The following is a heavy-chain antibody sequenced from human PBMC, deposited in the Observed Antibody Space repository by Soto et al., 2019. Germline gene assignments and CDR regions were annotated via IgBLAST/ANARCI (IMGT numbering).Heavy chain of an antibody. Sequence: QVQLVESGGGVVQPGRSLRLSCAASGFTFSSYAMHWVRQAPGKGLEWVAVISYDGSNKYYADSVKGRFTISRDNSKNTLYLQMKSLRAEDTAVYYCAREKGYGAFDIWGQGTMVTVSS. V-gene: IGHV3-30-3*01. J-gene: IGHJ3*02. CDR3: AREKGYGAFDI. D-gene: IGHD6-13*01. CDR1: GFTFSSYA. CDR2: ISYDGSNK.